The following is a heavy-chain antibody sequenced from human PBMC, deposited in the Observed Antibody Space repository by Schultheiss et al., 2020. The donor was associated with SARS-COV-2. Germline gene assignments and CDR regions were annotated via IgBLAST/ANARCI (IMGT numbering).Heavy chain of an antibody. CDR2: IYTSGST. D-gene: IGHD1-26*01. V-gene: IGHV4-4*08. CDR3: AREPIVGATTGWFDP. Sequence: SETLSLTCTVSGGSISSYYWSWIRQPPGKGLEWIGRIYTSGSTNYNPSLKSRVTISVDTSKNQFSLKLSSVTAADTAVYYCAREPIVGATTGWFDPWGQGTLVTVSS. J-gene: IGHJ5*02. CDR1: GGSISSYY.